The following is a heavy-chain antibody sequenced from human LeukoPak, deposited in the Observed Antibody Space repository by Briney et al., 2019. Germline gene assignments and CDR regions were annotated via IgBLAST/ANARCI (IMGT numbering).Heavy chain of an antibody. CDR1: GFTFSSYG. J-gene: IGHJ4*02. D-gene: IGHD3-3*01. V-gene: IGHV3-30*18. CDR3: AKDLESGYYRIGDY. CDR2: ISYDGSNK. Sequence: GRSLRLSCAASGFTFSSYGMHWVRQAPGKGLEWVAVISYDGSNKYYADSVKGRFTISRDNSKNTLYLQMNSLRAEDTAVYYCAKDLESGYYRIGDYWGQGTLVTVSS.